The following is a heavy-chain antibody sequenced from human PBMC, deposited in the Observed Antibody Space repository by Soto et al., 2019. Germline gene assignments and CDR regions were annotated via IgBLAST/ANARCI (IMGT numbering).Heavy chain of an antibody. J-gene: IGHJ6*02. CDR2: ISYDGSNK. CDR1: GFTFSSYA. CDR3: ARVAIEGGYYYDSSGYAPLVYYYGMDV. V-gene: IGHV3-30-3*01. Sequence: PGGSLRLSCAASGFTFSSYAMHWVRQAPGEGLEWVAVISYDGSNKYYADSVKGRFTISRDNSKNTLYLQMNSLRAEDTAVYYCARVAIEGGYYYDSSGYAPLVYYYGMDVWGQGTTVTVSS. D-gene: IGHD3-22*01.